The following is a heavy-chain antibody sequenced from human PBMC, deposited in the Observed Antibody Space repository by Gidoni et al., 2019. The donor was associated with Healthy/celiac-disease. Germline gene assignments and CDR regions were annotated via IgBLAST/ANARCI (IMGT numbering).Heavy chain of an antibody. CDR3: TRDSYSSGGSCSFGVDY. J-gene: IGHJ4*02. D-gene: IGHD2-15*01. CDR2: IRSKAYGGTT. Sequence: EVQMVAPGGGLVKPGRSRRLSCTACGFPFGDYAISWFRQSPGKGLEWRGFIRSKAYGGTTEYAASVKGRFTISRDDSKSIAYLQMNSLKTEDTAVYYCTRDSYSSGGSCSFGVDYWGQGTLVTVSS. CDR1: GFPFGDYA. V-gene: IGHV3-49*05.